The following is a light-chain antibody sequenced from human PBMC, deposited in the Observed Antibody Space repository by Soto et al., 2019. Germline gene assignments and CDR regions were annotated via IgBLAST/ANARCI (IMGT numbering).Light chain of an antibody. J-gene: IGKJ1*01. Sequence: DIQLTQSPSSLSASVGDRVTITCRASQGISNYVAWYQQKPGKVPKLLIYAAPALQLGVPSRFSGSGSGTDFTLTISSLQPEDVATYYCQKYNGALWTFGQGTKVEIK. CDR1: QGISNY. CDR3: QKYNGALWT. CDR2: AAP. V-gene: IGKV1-27*01.